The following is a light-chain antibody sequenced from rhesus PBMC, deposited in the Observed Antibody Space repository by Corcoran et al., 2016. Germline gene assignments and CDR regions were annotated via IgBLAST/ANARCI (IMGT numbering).Light chain of an antibody. CDR2: GAS. CDR3: QQSSNLSLT. V-gene: IGKV3-24*04. J-gene: IGKJ4*01. Sequence: ETVVTQSPATLSLSPGERGTLSCRASHSAGSYLAWYQQKPGQAPRLLIYGASSRARGIPDRFGGSGTGTDFTLTISSLEPEDVGVYYCQQSSNLSLTFGGGTKVELK. CDR1: HSAGSY.